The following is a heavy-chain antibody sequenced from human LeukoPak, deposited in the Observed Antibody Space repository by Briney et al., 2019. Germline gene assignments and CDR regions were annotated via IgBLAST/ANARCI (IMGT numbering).Heavy chain of an antibody. Sequence: GRSLRLSCAASGFTFSSYAMHWVRQAPGKGLEWAAVISYDGSNKYYADSVKGRFTISRDNSKNTLYLQMNSLRAEDTAVYYCARGPYSSSWYFGWFDPWGQGTLVTVSS. CDR1: GFTFSSYA. CDR3: ARGPYSSSWYFGWFDP. D-gene: IGHD6-13*01. V-gene: IGHV3-30*04. CDR2: ISYDGSNK. J-gene: IGHJ5*02.